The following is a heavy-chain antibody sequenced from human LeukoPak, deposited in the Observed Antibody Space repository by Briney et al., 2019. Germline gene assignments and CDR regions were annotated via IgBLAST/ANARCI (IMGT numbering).Heavy chain of an antibody. CDR3: ARGRYYDSSGHFDY. V-gene: IGHV3-11*05. Sequence: GESLRLSCAASGFTFSDYYMSWIRQAPGKGLEWVSYISSSNGYTNYADSVKDRFTVSRDNAKTSLYLQMNSLRAEDTAVYYCARGRYYDSSGHFDYWGQGTLVTVSS. J-gene: IGHJ4*02. D-gene: IGHD3-22*01. CDR2: ISSSNGYT. CDR1: GFTFSDYY.